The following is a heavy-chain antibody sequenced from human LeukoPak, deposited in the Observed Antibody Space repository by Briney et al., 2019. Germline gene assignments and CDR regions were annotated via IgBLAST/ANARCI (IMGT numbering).Heavy chain of an antibody. V-gene: IGHV1-18*01. Sequence: ASVKVSCEASGYTFTSYGISWVRQAPGQGLAWMGWISAYNGNTNYAQKLQGRVTMTTDTSTSTAYMELRSLRSDDTAVYYCPRVRYCSGGSCYPSYYYYGMDVWGQGTTVTVSS. CDR1: GYTFTSYG. CDR2: ISAYNGNT. J-gene: IGHJ6*02. D-gene: IGHD2-15*01. CDR3: PRVRYCSGGSCYPSYYYYGMDV.